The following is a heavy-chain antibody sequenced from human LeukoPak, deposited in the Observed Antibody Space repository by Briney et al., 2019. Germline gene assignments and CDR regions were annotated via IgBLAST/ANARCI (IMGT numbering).Heavy chain of an antibody. J-gene: IGHJ4*02. Sequence: GGSLRLSCAASGFTFNNFAMSWVRQAPGKGLEWVSAISGSGGSTYYADSVKGRFTISRDNSKNTLYLQMNSLRAEDTAVYYCANSGHALSGYDAGNDYWGQGTLVTVSS. D-gene: IGHD5-12*01. V-gene: IGHV3-23*01. CDR1: GFTFNNFA. CDR3: ANSGHALSGYDAGNDY. CDR2: ISGSGGST.